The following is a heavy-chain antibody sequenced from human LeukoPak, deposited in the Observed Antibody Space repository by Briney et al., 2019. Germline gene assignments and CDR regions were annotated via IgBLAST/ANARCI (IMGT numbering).Heavy chain of an antibody. Sequence: GGSLRLSCAASGFTFSSYAMSWVRQAPGKGLEWVSAISGSGGSAYYADSVKGRFTISRDNSKNTLYLQMNSLRAEDTAVYYCAPRDPGINEGAYWGQGTLVTVSS. V-gene: IGHV3-23*01. CDR2: ISGSGGSA. D-gene: IGHD1-1*01. J-gene: IGHJ4*02. CDR3: APRDPGINEGAY. CDR1: GFTFSSYA.